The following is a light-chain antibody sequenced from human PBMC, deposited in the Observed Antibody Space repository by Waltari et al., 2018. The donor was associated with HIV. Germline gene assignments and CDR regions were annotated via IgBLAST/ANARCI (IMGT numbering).Light chain of an antibody. CDR3: QQSYNTPIT. J-gene: IGKJ5*01. Sequence: DIQMTQSPSSLSSSAGDTVTITCRASQSITTFLHWYQQPPGKAPKLLIYAASSLQSGVSSRFRGSGFGTDFTLTIISLQPEDFATYYCQQSYNTPITFGQGTRVEMK. CDR2: AAS. V-gene: IGKV1-39*01. CDR1: QSITTF.